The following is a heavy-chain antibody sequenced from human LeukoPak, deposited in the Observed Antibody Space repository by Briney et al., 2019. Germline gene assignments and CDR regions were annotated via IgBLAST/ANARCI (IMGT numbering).Heavy chain of an antibody. J-gene: IGHJ4*02. V-gene: IGHV4-59*08. CDR2: IYYSGST. CDR3: ARRWCSGGSCYDY. D-gene: IGHD2-15*01. CDR1: GGSISSYY. Sequence: SETLSLTCTVSGGSISSYYWSWIRQPPGKGLEWIGCIYYSGSTNYNPSLKSRVTISVDTSKNQFSLKLSSVTAADTAVYYCARRWCSGGSCYDYWGQGTLVTVSS.